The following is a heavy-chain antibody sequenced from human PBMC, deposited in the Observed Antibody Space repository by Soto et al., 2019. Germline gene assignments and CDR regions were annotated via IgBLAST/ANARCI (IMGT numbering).Heavy chain of an antibody. Sequence: QVQLVQSGAEVKKPGSSVKVSCKASGGTFSSYAISWVRQAPGQGLEWMGGIIPISGTANYAQKLQGRVTITADESTSTAYMELSSLRSEDTAVYYCARDHRNDYDSSGYSGYWGQGTLVTVSS. J-gene: IGHJ4*02. CDR3: ARDHRNDYDSSGYSGY. D-gene: IGHD3-22*01. V-gene: IGHV1-69*01. CDR2: IIPISGTA. CDR1: GGTFSSYA.